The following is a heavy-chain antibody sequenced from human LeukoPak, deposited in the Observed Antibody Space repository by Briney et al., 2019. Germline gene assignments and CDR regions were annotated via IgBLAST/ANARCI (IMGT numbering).Heavy chain of an antibody. Sequence: SETLCLICTVSGGSISSSSYYWGWIRQPPVKGVEWIGSIYYSGSTYYNPSLKSRVTISVDTSKNQISLKLSSVTAADTAVYYCARLGGYFDYWGQGTLVTVSS. CDR1: GGSISSSSYY. CDR2: IYYSGST. J-gene: IGHJ4*02. D-gene: IGHD2-15*01. CDR3: ARLGGYFDY. V-gene: IGHV4-39*01.